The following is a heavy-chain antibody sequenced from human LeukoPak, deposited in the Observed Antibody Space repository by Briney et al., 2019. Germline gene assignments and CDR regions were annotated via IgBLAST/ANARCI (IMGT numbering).Heavy chain of an antibody. CDR1: GFLLSDYW. V-gene: IGHV3-48*01. CDR2: ISSSSSTI. Sequence: AGGSLRLSCAASGFLLSDYWVHWFRQVPGKGLEWVSYISSSSSTIYYADSVKGRFTISRDNAKNSLYLQMNSLRAEDTAVYYCARGAYYYEDWGQGTLVTVSS. CDR3: ARGAYYYED. J-gene: IGHJ4*02. D-gene: IGHD3-22*01.